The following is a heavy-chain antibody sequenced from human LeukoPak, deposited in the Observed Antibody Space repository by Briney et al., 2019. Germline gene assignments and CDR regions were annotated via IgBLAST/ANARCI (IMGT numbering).Heavy chain of an antibody. CDR3: ARLSPSEDYYYYTDV. CDR1: GFTFSSYS. J-gene: IGHJ6*03. V-gene: IGHV3-21*01. CDR2: ISSSSSYI. D-gene: IGHD3-16*02. Sequence: GGSLRLSCAASGFTFSSYSMNWVRQAPGKGLEWVSSISSSSSYIYYADSVKGRFTISRDNAKNSLYLQMNSLRAEDTAVYYCARLSPSEDYYYYTDVWGKGTTVTVSS.